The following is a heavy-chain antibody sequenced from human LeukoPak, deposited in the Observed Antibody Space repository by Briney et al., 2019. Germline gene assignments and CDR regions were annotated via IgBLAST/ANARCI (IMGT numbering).Heavy chain of an antibody. Sequence: GGSLRLSCAASGFTFSSYAMSWVRQAPGKGLEWVSAVSGSGGSTYYADSVKGRFTISRDNSKNTLYLQMNSLRAEDTAVYYCASHYDILTGYIDYWGQGTLVTVSS. CDR1: GFTFSSYA. J-gene: IGHJ4*02. CDR2: VSGSGGST. V-gene: IGHV3-23*01. D-gene: IGHD3-9*01. CDR3: ASHYDILTGYIDY.